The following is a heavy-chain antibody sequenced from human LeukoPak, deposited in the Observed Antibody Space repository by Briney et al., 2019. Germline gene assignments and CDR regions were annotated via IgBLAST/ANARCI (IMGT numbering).Heavy chain of an antibody. CDR3: TTAPYGSGIHYTVGWFDP. CDR1: GFTFSNAW. Sequence: MSGGSLRLSCAASGFTFSNAWMSWVRQAPGKGLEWVGRIKSKTDGGTTDYAAPVKGRFTISRDDSKNTLYLQMNSLKTEDTAVYYCTTAPYGSGIHYTVGWFDPWGQGTLVTVSS. D-gene: IGHD3-10*01. CDR2: IKSKTDGGTT. J-gene: IGHJ5*02. V-gene: IGHV3-15*01.